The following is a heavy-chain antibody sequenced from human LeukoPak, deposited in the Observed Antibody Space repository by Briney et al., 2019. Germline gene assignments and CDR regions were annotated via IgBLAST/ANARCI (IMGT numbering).Heavy chain of an antibody. J-gene: IGHJ1*01. D-gene: IGHD6-25*01. Sequence: SETLSLTCAVYGGSFSGYYWSWIRQPPGKGLEWIGEINHSGSTNYNPSLKSRVTISVDTSKNQFSLKLSSVTAADTAVYYCARLPYSSGLIQHWGQGTLVTVSS. CDR1: GGSFSGYY. V-gene: IGHV4-34*01. CDR2: INHSGST. CDR3: ARLPYSSGLIQH.